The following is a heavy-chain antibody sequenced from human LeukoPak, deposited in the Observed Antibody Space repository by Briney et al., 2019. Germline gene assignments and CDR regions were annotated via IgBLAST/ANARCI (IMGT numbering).Heavy chain of an antibody. Sequence: GRSLSLSCVVSGFTVSSNYMSWFSQAAGKGREWISVIYSGVSTYYADSVKGRFTISRDNSKNTLYLEMNSLRAEDTAVYYCARERGHLDYWGQGTLVTVSS. CDR3: ARERGHLDY. CDR2: IYSGVST. D-gene: IGHD6-25*01. CDR1: GFTVSSNY. V-gene: IGHV3-66*01. J-gene: IGHJ4*02.